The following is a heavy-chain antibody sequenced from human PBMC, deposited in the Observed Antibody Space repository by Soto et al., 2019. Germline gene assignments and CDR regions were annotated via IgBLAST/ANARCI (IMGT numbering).Heavy chain of an antibody. J-gene: IGHJ4*02. CDR1: GYTFTSYA. D-gene: IGHD3-22*01. V-gene: IGHV1-3*05. Sequence: QVQLVQSGAEEKKPGASVKVSCKASGYTFTSYAMHWVRQAPGQRLEWMGWINAGNGNTKYSQKFQGRVTITRDTSASKAYMELSSLRSEATAVYYCARGSGYYYWDDYWGQGTLVTVSS. CDR3: ARGSGYYYWDDY. CDR2: INAGNGNT.